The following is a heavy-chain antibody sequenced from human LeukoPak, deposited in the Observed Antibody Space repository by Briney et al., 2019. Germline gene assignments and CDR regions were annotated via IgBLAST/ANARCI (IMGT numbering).Heavy chain of an antibody. J-gene: IGHJ4*02. D-gene: IGHD7-27*01. CDR3: ARDLPSTSNWELDY. Sequence: GASVKVSCKASGYTFTDYYIRWVRQAPGQGLEWMGRINPNGGGTNDAQNFQGRVTMTRDTSISTAYMELSRLRSDDTAVYYCARDLPSTSNWELDYWGQGTLVTVSS. V-gene: IGHV1-2*06. CDR1: GYTFTDYY. CDR2: INPNGGGT.